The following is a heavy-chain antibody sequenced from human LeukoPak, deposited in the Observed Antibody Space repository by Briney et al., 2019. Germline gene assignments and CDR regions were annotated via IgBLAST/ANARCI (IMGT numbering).Heavy chain of an antibody. CDR3: ARAPLAVAGTLYFDY. J-gene: IGHJ4*02. Sequence: SVKVSCKASGGTFSSYAISWVRQAPGQGLEWMGGIIPIFGTANYAQKFQGRVTITADESTSTAYMELSSLRSEDTAVYYCARAPLAVAGTLYFDYWGQGTLVNVSS. CDR1: GGTFSSYA. CDR2: IIPIFGTA. D-gene: IGHD6-19*01. V-gene: IGHV1-69*13.